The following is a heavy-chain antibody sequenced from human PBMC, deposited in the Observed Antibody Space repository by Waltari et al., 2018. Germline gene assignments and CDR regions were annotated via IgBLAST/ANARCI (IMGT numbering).Heavy chain of an antibody. V-gene: IGHV1-69*01. D-gene: IGHD4-4*01. CDR2: MIPTLGTA. CDR1: GGTFSSYA. J-gene: IGHJ5*02. Sequence: QVQLVQSGAEVKKPGSSVKVSCKASGGTFSSYAISWVRQAPGQGLEWMGGMIPTLGTANYAQKFQGRVTITADESTSTAYMELSSLRSEDTAVYYCARDPALQGGFSNYERSWFDPWGQGTLVTVSS. CDR3: ARDPALQGGFSNYERSWFDP.